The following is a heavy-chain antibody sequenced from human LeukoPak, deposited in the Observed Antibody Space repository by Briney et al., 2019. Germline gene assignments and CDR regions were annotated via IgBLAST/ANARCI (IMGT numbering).Heavy chain of an antibody. CDR3: ARDLPSTSNWELDY. D-gene: IGHD7-27*01. CDR2: INPNIPNTDDT. V-gene: IGHV1-2*06. Sequence: GSVEVSCKASGYTFIDYYIHWVRQAPGQGLEWMGRINPNIPNTDDTEYAQNFQGRVTMTRDTSISTAFMELSRLTSDDTAVYYCARDLPSTSNWELDYWGQGTLVTVSS. CDR1: GYTFIDYY. J-gene: IGHJ4*02.